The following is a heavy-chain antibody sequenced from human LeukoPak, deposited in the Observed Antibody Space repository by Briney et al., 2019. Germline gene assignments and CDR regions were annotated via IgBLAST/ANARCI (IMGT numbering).Heavy chain of an antibody. V-gene: IGHV3-33*01. D-gene: IGHD2-8*01. CDR3: ARDRVTKQAPPGY. CDR2: VWFDGTNK. CDR1: GFTFTNYG. Sequence: GGSLRLSCAASGFTFTNYGMHWVRQAPGKGLEWVAVVWFDGTNKYYADSVKGRFTISRDNSKNTVYLQMNSLRADDTAVYYCARDRVTKQAPPGYWGQGTLVTVSS. J-gene: IGHJ4*02.